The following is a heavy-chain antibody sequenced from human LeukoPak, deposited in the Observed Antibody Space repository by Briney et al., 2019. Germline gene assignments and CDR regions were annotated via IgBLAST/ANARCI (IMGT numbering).Heavy chain of an antibody. CDR2: IKQHGSEK. J-gene: IGHJ6*02. V-gene: IGHV3-7*01. Sequence: PGGSLRLSCAASGFTFSSYWMSWVRQAPGKGLEWVANIKQHGSEKYYVDSVKGRFTISRDNAKNSLYLQMNSLRAEDTAVYYCARAVAAIHYYYYYGMDVWGQGTTVTVSS. CDR3: ARAVAAIHYYYYYGMDV. D-gene: IGHD2-15*01. CDR1: GFTFSSYW.